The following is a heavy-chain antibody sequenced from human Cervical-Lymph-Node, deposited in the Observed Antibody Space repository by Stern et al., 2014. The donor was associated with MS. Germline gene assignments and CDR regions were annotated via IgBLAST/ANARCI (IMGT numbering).Heavy chain of an antibody. D-gene: IGHD6-13*01. CDR1: GGTFSSSA. CDR3: ARSRYSSSFDAFDI. Sequence: QVQLVQSGAEVKKPGASVKVSCKASGGTFSSSAISWVRQAPGQGLEWVGGIIPIFGKANYAQRFQGRGTITADESTSTAYMELSSLRSEDTAVYYCARSRYSSSFDAFDIWGQGTMVTVSS. V-gene: IGHV1-69*01. CDR2: IIPIFGKA. J-gene: IGHJ3*02.